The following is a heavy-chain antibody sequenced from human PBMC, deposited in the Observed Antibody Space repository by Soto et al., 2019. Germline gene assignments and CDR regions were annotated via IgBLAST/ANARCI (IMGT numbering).Heavy chain of an antibody. Sequence: ASVKVSCKASGYTLTGYYMHWVRQAPGQGLEWMGWINPNSGGTNYAQKFQGRVTMTRDTSISTAYMELSRLRSDDTAVYYCAREDCSGGSYYHYYGMDVWGQGTTVTVSS. V-gene: IGHV1-2*02. J-gene: IGHJ6*02. CDR2: INPNSGGT. D-gene: IGHD2-15*01. CDR1: GYTLTGYY. CDR3: AREDCSGGSYYHYYGMDV.